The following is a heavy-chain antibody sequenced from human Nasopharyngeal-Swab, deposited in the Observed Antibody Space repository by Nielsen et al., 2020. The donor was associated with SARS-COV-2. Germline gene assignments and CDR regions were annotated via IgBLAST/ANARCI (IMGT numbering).Heavy chain of an antibody. CDR1: GGSISSYY. CDR3: ARGVVVIPNYYYYYYMDV. CDR2: IYYSGST. Sequence: SETLSLTCTVSGGSISSYYWSWIRQPPGKGLEWIGYIYYSGSTNYNPSLKSRVTISVDTSKNQFSLKLNSVTAADTAVYYCARGVVVIPNYYYYYYMDVWGKGTTVTVSS. J-gene: IGHJ6*03. D-gene: IGHD2-21*01. V-gene: IGHV4-59*12.